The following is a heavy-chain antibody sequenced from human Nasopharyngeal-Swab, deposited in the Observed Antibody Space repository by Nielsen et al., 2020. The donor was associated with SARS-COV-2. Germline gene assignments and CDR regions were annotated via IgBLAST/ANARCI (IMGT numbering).Heavy chain of an antibody. CDR2: INPNSGGT. D-gene: IGHD4-17*01. CDR3: ARTTVTEDY. CDR1: GYTFTDYS. Sequence: ASVTVSCQASGYTFTDYSMHWVRQAPGQGLEWMGRINPNSGGTNYAQNFQGRVTMTRDTSISTAYMELSRLRSEDTAVYYCARTTVTEDYWGQGTLVTVSS. J-gene: IGHJ4*02. V-gene: IGHV1-2*06.